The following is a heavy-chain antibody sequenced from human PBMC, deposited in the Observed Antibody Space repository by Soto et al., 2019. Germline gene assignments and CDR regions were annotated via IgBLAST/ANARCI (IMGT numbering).Heavy chain of an antibody. CDR1: GGSISSGGYY. D-gene: IGHD2-2*01. J-gene: IGHJ6*02. Sequence: QVQLQEAGPGLVKPSQTLSLTCTVSGGSISSGGYYWSWIRQHPGKGLEWIGDIYYSGSTNYNPSLQSRVTISIDTAKNKFSLKLSSVTAADTAVYFCARDCSSTSCSGSGMDVWGQGTTVTVSS. V-gene: IGHV4-31*03. CDR2: IYYSGST. CDR3: ARDCSSTSCSGSGMDV.